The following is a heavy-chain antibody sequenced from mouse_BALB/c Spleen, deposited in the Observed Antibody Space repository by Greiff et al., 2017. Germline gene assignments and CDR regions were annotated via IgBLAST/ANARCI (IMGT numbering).Heavy chain of an antibody. Sequence: QVQLKESGPGLVAPSQSLSITCTVSGFSLTGYGVNWVRQPPGKGLEWLGMIWGDGSTDYNSALKSRLSISKDNSKSQVFLKMNSLQTDDTARYYCARDGAGTDYAMDYWGQGTSVTVSS. CDR1: GFSLTGYG. V-gene: IGHV2-6-7*01. J-gene: IGHJ4*01. CDR3: ARDGAGTDYAMDY. D-gene: IGHD4-1*01. CDR2: IWGDGST.